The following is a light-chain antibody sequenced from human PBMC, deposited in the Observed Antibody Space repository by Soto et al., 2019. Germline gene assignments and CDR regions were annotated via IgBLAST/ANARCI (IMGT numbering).Light chain of an antibody. Sequence: QLVLTQPPSVSGAPGQRVTISCTGSSSNIGADYDVHWYQQLPGTAPKLLISGNSNRPSGVPDRFSGSKSGSSASLAITGLQAEDEADYYCQAYDNRLSVVLFGGGTKLTVL. CDR1: SSNIGADYD. CDR3: QAYDNRLSVVL. V-gene: IGLV1-40*01. CDR2: GNS. J-gene: IGLJ2*01.